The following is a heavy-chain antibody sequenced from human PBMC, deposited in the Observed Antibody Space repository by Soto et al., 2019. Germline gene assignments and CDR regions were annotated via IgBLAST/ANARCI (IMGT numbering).Heavy chain of an antibody. Sequence: PWWSLRLSCSASRFTFSSFVVHLVRQDPGKGLEWVSYINSNGSSTSYADSVKGRFTISRDNAKNSLYLQMNSLRAEDTAVYYCARDRGNDSSSWPHGFDPWGQGTLVTVSS. CDR2: INSNGSST. V-gene: IGHV3-74*01. CDR1: RFTFSSFV. D-gene: IGHD6-13*01. CDR3: ARDRGNDSSSWPHGFDP. J-gene: IGHJ5*02.